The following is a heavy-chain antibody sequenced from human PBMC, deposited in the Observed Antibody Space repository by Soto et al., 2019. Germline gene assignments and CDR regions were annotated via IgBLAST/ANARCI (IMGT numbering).Heavy chain of an antibody. CDR1: GFTFSSYA. Sequence: EVQLLESGGGLVQPGGSLRLSCAASGFTFSSYAMSWVRQAPGKGLEWVSAISGSGGSTYYADSVKGRFTISRDNSKNTLYLKMNSLRAEDTAVYYCAKDLVYYGSGSYYKGSYYYGMDVWGQGTTVTVSS. CDR2: ISGSGGST. D-gene: IGHD3-10*01. CDR3: AKDLVYYGSGSYYKGSYYYGMDV. V-gene: IGHV3-23*01. J-gene: IGHJ6*02.